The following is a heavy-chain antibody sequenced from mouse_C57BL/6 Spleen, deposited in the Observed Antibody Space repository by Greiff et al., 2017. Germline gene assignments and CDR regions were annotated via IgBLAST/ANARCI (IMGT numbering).Heavy chain of an antibody. V-gene: IGHV1-61*01. D-gene: IGHD4-1*01. Sequence: VQLQQPGAELVRPGSSVKLSCKASGYTFTSYWMDWVKQRPGQGLEWIGNIYPSDSETHYNQKFKDKATLTVDKSSSTAYMQLSSLTSEDSAVYYCAREEWDGGFAYWGQGTLVTVSA. J-gene: IGHJ3*01. CDR3: AREEWDGGFAY. CDR2: IYPSDSET. CDR1: GYTFTSYW.